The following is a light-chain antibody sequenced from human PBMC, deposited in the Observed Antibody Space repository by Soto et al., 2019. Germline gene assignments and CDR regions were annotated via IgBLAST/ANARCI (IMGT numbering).Light chain of an antibody. CDR2: DGS. J-gene: IGKJ3*01. V-gene: IGKV3-11*01. CDR3: QQRSNWLIS. Sequence: EIVLTQSPATLSLSPGERATLSCRASQSVSGYLAWYQQKPGQAPRLLIYDGSHRAAGIPSRFSGSGSGTDFTLTISGLEPEDFEVYYCQQRSNWLISFGPGTKVDIK. CDR1: QSVSGY.